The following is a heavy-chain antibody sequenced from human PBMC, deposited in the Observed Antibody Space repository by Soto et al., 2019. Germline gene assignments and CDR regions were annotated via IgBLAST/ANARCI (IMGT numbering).Heavy chain of an antibody. CDR2: IKQDGSEK. V-gene: IGHV3-7*01. CDR3: ARVTDYYESSGYFHY. Sequence: EVQLVESGGGLVQPGGSLRLSCAASGFTFSSCWMSWVRQAPGKGLERVANIKQDGSEKYYVDSVKGRFTISRDNAKNSANLQMNSLRTQDTAVYYCARVTDYYESSGYFHYWSQGTLVTVTS. J-gene: IGHJ4*02. D-gene: IGHD3-22*01. CDR1: GFTFSSCW.